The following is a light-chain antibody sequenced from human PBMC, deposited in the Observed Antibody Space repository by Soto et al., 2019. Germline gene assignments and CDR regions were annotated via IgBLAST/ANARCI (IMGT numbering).Light chain of an antibody. CDR3: AAWDVSLVV. Sequence: QSVLTQPPPASGTPGQRVTIFCSGSSSNIGTNTVIWYQQLPGAAPKLLIYSDNQRPSGVPDRFSGSKSGTSASLAISGLQSEDKADYYCAAWDVSLVVFGGGTKLTV. J-gene: IGLJ2*01. CDR2: SDN. CDR1: SSNIGTNT. V-gene: IGLV1-44*01.